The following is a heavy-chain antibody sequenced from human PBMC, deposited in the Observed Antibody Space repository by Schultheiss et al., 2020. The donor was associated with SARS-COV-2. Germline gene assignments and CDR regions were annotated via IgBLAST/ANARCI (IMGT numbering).Heavy chain of an antibody. Sequence: SETLSLTCTVSGGSISSGGYYWSWIRQHPGKGLEWIGRIYTSGSTNYNPSLKSRVTMSVDTSKNQFSLKLSSVTAADTAVYYCARGITIFGVVTIANWFDPWGQGTLVTVSS. CDR3: ARGITIFGVVTIANWFDP. J-gene: IGHJ5*02. V-gene: IGHV4-61*02. CDR1: GGSISSGGYY. CDR2: IYTSGST. D-gene: IGHD3-3*01.